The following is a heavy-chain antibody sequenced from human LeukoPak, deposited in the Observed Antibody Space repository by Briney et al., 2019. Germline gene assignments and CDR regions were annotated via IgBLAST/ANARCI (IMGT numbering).Heavy chain of an antibody. J-gene: IGHJ4*02. D-gene: IGHD2-15*01. CDR3: AKSSDCSGGSCTNYFDY. Sequence: PGRSLRLSCAASGFTFDDYAMHWVRQAPGKGLEWVSGISWNSGSIGYADSVKGRFTISRDNAKNSLYLQMNCLRAEDMALYYYAKSSDCSGGSCTNYFDYWGQGTLVTVSS. CDR2: ISWNSGSI. V-gene: IGHV3-9*03. CDR1: GFTFDDYA.